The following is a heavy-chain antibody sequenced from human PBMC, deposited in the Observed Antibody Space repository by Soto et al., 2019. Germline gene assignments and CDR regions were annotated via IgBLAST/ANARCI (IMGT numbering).Heavy chain of an antibody. D-gene: IGHD5-12*01. Sequence: QITLKESGPTLVKPTQTLTLTCTFSGFSLSTSGMGVGWIRQPPGKALEWLALIYWNDDKRYSPSLRNRLTITKDTSKNQVVLTMTNMDPVDTGTYYCTHCSGDEQFEYWGQGTLVTVSS. V-gene: IGHV2-5*01. CDR1: GFSLSTSGMG. CDR3: THCSGDEQFEY. CDR2: IYWNDDK. J-gene: IGHJ4*02.